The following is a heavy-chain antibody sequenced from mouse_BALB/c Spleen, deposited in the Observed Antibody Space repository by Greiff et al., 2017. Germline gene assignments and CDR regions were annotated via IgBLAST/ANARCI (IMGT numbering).Heavy chain of an antibody. J-gene: IGHJ3*01. V-gene: IGHV7-3*02. CDR2: IRNKANGYTT. CDR1: GFTFTDYY. D-gene: IGHD2-10*01. Sequence: EVKLVESGGGLVQPGGSLRLSCATSGFTFTDYYMSWVRQPPGKALEWLGFIRNKANGYTTEYSASVKGRFTISRDNSQSILYLQMNTLRAEDSATYYCARAGSYYGNSWFAYWGQGTLVTVSA. CDR3: ARAGSYYGNSWFAY.